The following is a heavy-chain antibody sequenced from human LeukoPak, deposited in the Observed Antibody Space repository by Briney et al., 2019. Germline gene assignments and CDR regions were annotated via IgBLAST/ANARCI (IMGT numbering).Heavy chain of an antibody. Sequence: TTSETLSLTCTVSGGSISSSSYYWGWIRQPPGKGLEWIGSTYYSGSTYYNPSLKSRVTISVDTSKNQFSLKLSSVTAADTAVYYCARAIGGSYPDFDYWGQGTLVTVSS. D-gene: IGHD1-26*01. CDR2: TYYSGST. V-gene: IGHV4-39*01. J-gene: IGHJ4*02. CDR3: ARAIGGSYPDFDY. CDR1: GGSISSSSYY.